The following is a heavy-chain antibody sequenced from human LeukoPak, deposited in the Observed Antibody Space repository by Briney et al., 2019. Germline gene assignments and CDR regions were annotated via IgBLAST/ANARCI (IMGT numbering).Heavy chain of an antibody. D-gene: IGHD2/OR15-2a*01. Sequence: PGGSLRLSCAASGFTFSSYWMSWVRQAPGKGLEWVANIKHDGSDKYYVDSVKGRFTISRDNAKSSLYLQMNSLRAEDTAVYYCARDSYYSSDYWGQGTLVTVSS. J-gene: IGHJ4*02. V-gene: IGHV3-7*05. CDR1: GFTFSSYW. CDR3: ARDSYYSSDY. CDR2: IKHDGSDK.